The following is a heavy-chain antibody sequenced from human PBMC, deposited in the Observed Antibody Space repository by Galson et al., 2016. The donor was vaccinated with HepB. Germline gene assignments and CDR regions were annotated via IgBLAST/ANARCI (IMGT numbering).Heavy chain of an antibody. J-gene: IGHJ3*01. V-gene: IGHV3-48*02. Sequence: SLRLSCAASGFTFSTYSMNWVRQAPGKGLEWISYMSSDGTAIYHADSVRGRFTISRDNAKTSLYLQMNSLRDEDTAVYFCARDLGEWELLDAFDLWGRGTMVTVSS. CDR3: ARDLGEWELLDAFDL. CDR2: MSSDGTAI. D-gene: IGHD3-10*01. CDR1: GFTFSTYS.